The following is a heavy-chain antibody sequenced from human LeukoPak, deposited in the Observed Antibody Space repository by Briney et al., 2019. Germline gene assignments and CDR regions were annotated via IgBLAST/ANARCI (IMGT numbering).Heavy chain of an antibody. V-gene: IGHV1-69*04. D-gene: IGHD2-2*01. CDR3: ARILGYCSSTSCQRAFDY. J-gene: IGHJ4*02. CDR1: GGTFSSYA. Sequence: SVKVSCKASGGTFSSYAISWVRQAPGQGLEWMGRIIPILGIANYAQKSQGRVTITADKSTSTAYMELSSLRSEDTAVYYCARILGYCSSTSCQRAFDYWGQGTLVTVSS. CDR2: IIPILGIA.